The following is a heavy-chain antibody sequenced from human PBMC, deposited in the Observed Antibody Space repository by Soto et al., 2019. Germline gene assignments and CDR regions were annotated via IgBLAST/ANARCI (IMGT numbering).Heavy chain of an antibody. CDR2: ISYDGSNK. CDR3: AKGEFSSSWYRSRRLIDY. CDR1: GFTFSSYG. J-gene: IGHJ4*02. D-gene: IGHD6-13*01. V-gene: IGHV3-30*18. Sequence: GGSLRLSCAASGFTFSSYGMHWVRQAPGKGLEWVAVISYDGSNKYYADSVKGRFTISRDNSKNTLYLQMNSLRAEDTAVYYCAKGEFSSSWYRSRRLIDYWGQGTLVTVSS.